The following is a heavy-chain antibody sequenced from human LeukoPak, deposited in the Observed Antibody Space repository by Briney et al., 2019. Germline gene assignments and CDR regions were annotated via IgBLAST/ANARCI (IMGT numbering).Heavy chain of an antibody. Sequence: PGGSLRLFCALSGFTFSILAISWVRQAPGKGLECVSTISGSGGTTYYAESVKCRFTIYRDNSKNTLYLQINSLTAEDTAVYYCAKDRNRFSSDWPFGYWGQGTLVTVFS. V-gene: IGHV3-23*01. CDR2: ISGSGGTT. D-gene: IGHD6-19*01. J-gene: IGHJ4*02. CDR1: GFTFSILA. CDR3: AKDRNRFSSDWPFGY.